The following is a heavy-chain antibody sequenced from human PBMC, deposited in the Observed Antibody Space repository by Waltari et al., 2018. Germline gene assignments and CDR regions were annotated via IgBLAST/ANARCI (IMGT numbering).Heavy chain of an antibody. D-gene: IGHD6-13*01. Sequence: QLQLPESGPGLVKPSETLSLTCTVSGGSISSSSYYWGWIRQPPGKGLEWIGSIYYSGSTYYNPSLKSRVTISVDTSKNQFSLKLSSVTAADTAVYYCARVAAAGKASYYYYYGMDVWGQGTTVTVSS. CDR3: ARVAAAGKASYYYYYGMDV. J-gene: IGHJ6*02. CDR2: IYYSGST. CDR1: GGSISSSSYY. V-gene: IGHV4-39*01.